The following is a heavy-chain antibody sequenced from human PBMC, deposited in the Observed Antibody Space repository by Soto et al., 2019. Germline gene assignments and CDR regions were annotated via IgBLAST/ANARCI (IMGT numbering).Heavy chain of an antibody. CDR1: GFTFRNYA. J-gene: IGHJ4*02. V-gene: IGHV3-23*01. CDR3: AKRVSGSSSMGCLDY. Sequence: EVQLLESGGALVQPGKSLRLSCAASGFTFRNYAMSWVRQAPGKGLEWVSSLSGDSSDRYYAASVLGRFTLSRDYSKNPLFLPMNSLRVEDTAGYYCAKRVSGSSSMGCLDYWGQGTLVTVSS. CDR2: LSGDSSDR. D-gene: IGHD6-6*01.